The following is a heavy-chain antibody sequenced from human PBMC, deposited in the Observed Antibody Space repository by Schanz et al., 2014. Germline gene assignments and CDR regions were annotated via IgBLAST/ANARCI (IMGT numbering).Heavy chain of an antibody. CDR3: AINLDMATTDAFDF. CDR1: GYRLSVFS. CDR2: INSKTGVP. J-gene: IGHJ3*01. V-gene: IGHV7-4-1*02. Sequence: QEQLVQSGSELKKPGASVKVSCKASGYRLSVFSVNWVRQAPGQGLEWMGWINSKTGVPTYAQDFRGRFVLSFDTSVDTAYLQISSLKPGDTAMYYCAINLDMATTDAFDFWGQGTMVIVSP. D-gene: IGHD2-2*03.